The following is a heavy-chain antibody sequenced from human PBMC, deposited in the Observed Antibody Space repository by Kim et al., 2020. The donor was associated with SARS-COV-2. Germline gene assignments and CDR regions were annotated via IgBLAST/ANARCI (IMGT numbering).Heavy chain of an antibody. V-gene: IGHV1-69*02. D-gene: IGHD5-12*01. Sequence: YAQKFQGRVTITADKSTSTAYMELSSLRSEDTAVYYCATLEMATITVGGYWGQGTLVTVSS. CDR3: ATLEMATITVGGY. J-gene: IGHJ4*02.